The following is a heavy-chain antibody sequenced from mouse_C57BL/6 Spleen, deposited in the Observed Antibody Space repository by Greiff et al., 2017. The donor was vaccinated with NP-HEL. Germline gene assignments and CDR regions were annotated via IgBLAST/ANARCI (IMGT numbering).Heavy chain of an antibody. CDR2: IDPEDGDT. CDR1: GFNIKDYY. V-gene: IGHV14-1*01. D-gene: IGHD2-4*01. CDR3: TTVDYDVDWYFDV. Sequence: VQLQQSGAELVRPGASVKLSCTASGFNIKDYYMHWVKQRPEQGLEWIGRIDPEDGDTEYAPKFQGKATMTADTSSNTAYLQLSSLTSEDTAVYYCTTVDYDVDWYFDVWGTGTTVTVSS. J-gene: IGHJ1*03.